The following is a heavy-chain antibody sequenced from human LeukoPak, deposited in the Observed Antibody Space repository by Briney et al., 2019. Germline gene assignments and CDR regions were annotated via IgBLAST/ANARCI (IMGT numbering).Heavy chain of an antibody. J-gene: IGHJ4*02. CDR3: ARDIFPGYSSGWSFDY. CDR2: INPNSGDT. V-gene: IGHV1-2*02. Sequence: ASVKVSCKASGYISTGYYMHWVRRAPGQGLEWMGWINPNSGDTNYAQKFQGRVTMTTDTSTSTAYMELRSLRSDDTAVYYCARDIFPGYSSGWSFDYWGQGTLVTVSS. CDR1: GYISTGYY. D-gene: IGHD6-19*01.